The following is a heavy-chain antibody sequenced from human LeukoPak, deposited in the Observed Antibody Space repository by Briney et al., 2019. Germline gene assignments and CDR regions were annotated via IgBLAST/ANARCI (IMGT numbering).Heavy chain of an antibody. V-gene: IGHV1-69*02. CDR2: IIPILGIA. D-gene: IGHD3-3*01. Sequence: SVKVSCKASGGTFSSYTISWVRQAPGQGLEWMGRIIPILGIANYAQKCQGRVTITADKSTSTAYMELSSLRSEDTAVYYCARSGYQWRFFDYWGQGTLVTVSS. CDR3: ARSGYQWRFFDY. J-gene: IGHJ4*02. CDR1: GGTFSSYT.